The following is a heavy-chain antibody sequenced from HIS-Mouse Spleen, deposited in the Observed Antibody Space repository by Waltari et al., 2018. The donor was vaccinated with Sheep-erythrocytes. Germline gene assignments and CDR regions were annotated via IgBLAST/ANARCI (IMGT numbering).Heavy chain of an antibody. J-gene: IGHJ5*02. CDR3: ARALIITMVRGVTSNWFDP. CDR2: IYYSGST. V-gene: IGHV4-31*03. D-gene: IGHD3-10*01. CDR1: GRSIRSGGYY. Sequence: QVQLQESGPGLVKPSQTLSLTFTVPGRSIRSGGYYWSWARQHPGKGLEWIGYIYYSGSTYYNPSLKSRVTISVDTSKNQFSLKLSSVTAADTAVYYCARALIITMVRGVTSNWFDPWGQGTLVTVSS.